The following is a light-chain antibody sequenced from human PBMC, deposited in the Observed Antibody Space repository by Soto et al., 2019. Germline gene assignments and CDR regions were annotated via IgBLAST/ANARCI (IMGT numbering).Light chain of an antibody. CDR3: QQYNICLPFT. V-gene: IGKV3-15*01. CDR1: QSVSSN. J-gene: IGKJ3*01. Sequence: EIVMTQSPATLSVSPGERATLSCRASQSVSSNLAWYQQKPGQAPRLLIYGASTRATAIPARFSSSGSGTEFTLTISSMQSEDFAVYYCQQYNICLPFTFGPGTKADIK. CDR2: GAS.